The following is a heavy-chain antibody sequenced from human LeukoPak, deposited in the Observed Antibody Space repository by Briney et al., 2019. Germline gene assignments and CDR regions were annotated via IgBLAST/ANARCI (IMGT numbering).Heavy chain of an antibody. CDR1: GFTFNFA. CDR3: ARDSRPVRYFVGEGAFDI. Sequence: PGGSLRLSCTASGFTFNFAMSWVRQSPGKGLEWVSSIGATYTGGSTYYADSVKGRFTVSRDTPKNTVYLQMNSLRAEDTAVYYCARDSRPVRYFVGEGAFDIWGQGTMVTVSS. V-gene: IGHV3-23*01. CDR2: IGATYTGGST. D-gene: IGHD3-9*01. J-gene: IGHJ3*02.